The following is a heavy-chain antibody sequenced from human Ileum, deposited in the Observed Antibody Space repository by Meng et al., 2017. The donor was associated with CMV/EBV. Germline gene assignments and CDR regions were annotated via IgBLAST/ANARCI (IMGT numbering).Heavy chain of an antibody. J-gene: IGHJ4*02. CDR1: GASLSTGDYY. CDR2: IYYSGST. CDR3: AREGGGWYFDS. D-gene: IGHD6-19*01. Sequence: QVRLQESGPGLVKPSQTLSLPCTVSGASLSTGDYYWSWIRQPPGKGPEWIGYIYYSGSTLYNPSLKSPVTISLDKSKNQFSLRLRSVTAADTAVYSCAREGGGWYFDSWGQGTLVTVSS. V-gene: IGHV4-30-4*01.